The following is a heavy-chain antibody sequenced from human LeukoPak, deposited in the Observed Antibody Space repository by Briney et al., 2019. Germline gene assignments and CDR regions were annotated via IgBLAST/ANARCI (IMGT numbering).Heavy chain of an antibody. J-gene: IGHJ5*02. D-gene: IGHD2-15*01. CDR1: GGSISSGGYY. CDR3: ASYCSGGSCYSDNWFDP. CDR2: IYYSGST. Sequence: PSETLSLTCTVSGGSISSGGYYWSWMRQQPGKGLEWIGYIYYSGSTYYNPSLKSRVTISVDTFKNQFSLKLSSVTAADTAVYYCASYCSGGSCYSDNWFDPWGQGTLVTVSS. V-gene: IGHV4-31*03.